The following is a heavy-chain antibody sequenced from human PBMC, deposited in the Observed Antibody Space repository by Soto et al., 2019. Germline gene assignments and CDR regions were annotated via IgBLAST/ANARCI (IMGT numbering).Heavy chain of an antibody. D-gene: IGHD5-18*01. J-gene: IGHJ5*02. CDR3: AKRGYSYGYNWFDP. V-gene: IGHV3-23*01. CDR1: GFTFSSYA. CDR2: ISGSGGST. Sequence: VGSLRLSCAASGFTFSSYAMSWVRQAPGKGLEWVSAISGSGGSTYYADSVKGRFTISRDNSKNTLYLQMSSLRAEDTAVYYCAKRGYSYGYNWFDPWGQGTLVTVSS.